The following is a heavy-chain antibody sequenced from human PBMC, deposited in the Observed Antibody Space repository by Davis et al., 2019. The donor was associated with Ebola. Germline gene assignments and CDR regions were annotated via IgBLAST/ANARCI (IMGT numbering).Heavy chain of an antibody. CDR2: INHSGST. D-gene: IGHD4-23*01. J-gene: IGHJ3*02. CDR1: AGSFSDYY. CDR3: ARDLAYGGNSGLAFDI. Sequence: MPGGSLRLSCAVYAGSFSDYYWNWIRQPPGKGLEWIGEINHSGSTNYNPSLKSRVTISVDTSKNQFSLKLSSVTAADTAVYYCARDLAYGGNSGLAFDIWGQGTMVTVSS. V-gene: IGHV4-34*01.